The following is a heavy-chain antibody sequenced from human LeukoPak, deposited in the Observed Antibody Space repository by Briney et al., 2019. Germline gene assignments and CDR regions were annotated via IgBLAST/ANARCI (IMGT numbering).Heavy chain of an antibody. Sequence: GGSLRLSCTASGFTFSGYSMNWIRQAPGKGLEWVSSFGTRSTSIYHAGSVKGRFAISRDNAKNTLYLQVNNLRAEDTAVYYCARGPNSNWSGLDFWGQGTLLTVSS. J-gene: IGHJ4*02. V-gene: IGHV3-21*01. D-gene: IGHD6-6*01. CDR1: GFTFSGYS. CDR2: FGTRSTSI. CDR3: ARGPNSNWSGLDF.